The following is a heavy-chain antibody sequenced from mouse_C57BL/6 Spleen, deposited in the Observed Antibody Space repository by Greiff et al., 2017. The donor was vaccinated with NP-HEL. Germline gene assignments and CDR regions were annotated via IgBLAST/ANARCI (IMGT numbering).Heavy chain of an antibody. J-gene: IGHJ2*01. Sequence: EVKVVESGPELVKPGASVKISCKASGYSFTGYYMNWLKQSPEKSLEWIGEINPSTGGTTYNQKFKATATLPVDKSSSTAYMQLKSLTSEDSAVYYCARGRYYFDYWGQGTTLTVSS. CDR1: GYSFTGYY. V-gene: IGHV1-42*01. CDR3: ARGRYYFDY. CDR2: INPSTGGT.